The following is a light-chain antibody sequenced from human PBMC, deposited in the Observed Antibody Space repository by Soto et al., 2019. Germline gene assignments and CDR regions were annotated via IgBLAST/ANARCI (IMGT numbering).Light chain of an antibody. V-gene: IGKV1-5*01. J-gene: IGKJ4*01. Sequence: DIQMTQSPSTLSASVGDRVTITCRASQSISSWLAWYQQKPGKAPKLLISAASTLQSGVPLRLSGSGSGTDFTLTISSLQPEDFATYYCQQFKTYPLTFGGGTKVDIK. CDR3: QQFKTYPLT. CDR1: QSISSW. CDR2: AAS.